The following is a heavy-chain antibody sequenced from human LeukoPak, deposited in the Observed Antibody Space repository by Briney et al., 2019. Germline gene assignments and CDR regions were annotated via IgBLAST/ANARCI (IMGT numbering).Heavy chain of an antibody. Sequence: PGGALRLSCAASGFTFSSYAMHWVRQAPGKGLEWVAVISYDGSNKYYADSVKGRFTISRDNSKNTLYLQMNSLRAEDTAVYYCARGGGLTTVTTGGLDYWGQGTLVTVSS. J-gene: IGHJ4*02. CDR3: ARGGGLTTVTTGGLDY. V-gene: IGHV3-30*04. D-gene: IGHD4-17*01. CDR1: GFTFSSYA. CDR2: ISYDGSNK.